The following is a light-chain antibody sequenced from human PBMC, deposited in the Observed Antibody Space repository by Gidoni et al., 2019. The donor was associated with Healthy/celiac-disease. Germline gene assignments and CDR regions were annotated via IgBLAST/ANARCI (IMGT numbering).Light chain of an antibody. CDR2: GAS. J-gene: IGKJ4*01. V-gene: IGKV3-20*01. CDR1: QSVSSSY. Sequence: EIVLTQSPGTLSLSPGERATLSCRASQSVSSSYLAWYQQTPGQAPRLLIYGASSRATGIPDRFSGSGSGTDFTLTIRRLEPEDFAVYYCQQYGSSPLVTFGGGTKVEIQ. CDR3: QQYGSSPLVT.